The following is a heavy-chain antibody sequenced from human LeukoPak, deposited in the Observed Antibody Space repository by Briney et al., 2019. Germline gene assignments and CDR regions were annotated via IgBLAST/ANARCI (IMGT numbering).Heavy chain of an antibody. J-gene: IGHJ4*02. CDR3: ARSGDSSAFDS. CDR2: INWNGSVT. V-gene: IGHV3-20*04. D-gene: IGHD5-18*01. Sequence: GGSLRLSCAVSGVTFDNYCMSWVRQPPGKGLEWVWGINWNGSVTIYVDSVMGRFNISRDNDKKSLYLQINSLRAEDTALYYCARSGDSSAFDSWGQGTLVTVSS. CDR1: GVTFDNYC.